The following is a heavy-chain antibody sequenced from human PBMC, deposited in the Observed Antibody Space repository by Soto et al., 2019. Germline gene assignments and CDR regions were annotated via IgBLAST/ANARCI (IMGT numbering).Heavy chain of an antibody. D-gene: IGHD2-15*01. Sequence: SETLSLTCTVSGGSISTSNYFWGWIRQPPGKGLEWIGNIFYSGSTYYNPSLKSRVTISVDTSKNPFSLKLSSVTAADTAVYYCARHRSARVVAATHEFDYWGQGTLVTVSS. CDR1: GGSISTSNYF. CDR3: ARHRSARVVAATHEFDY. V-gene: IGHV4-39*01. CDR2: IFYSGST. J-gene: IGHJ4*02.